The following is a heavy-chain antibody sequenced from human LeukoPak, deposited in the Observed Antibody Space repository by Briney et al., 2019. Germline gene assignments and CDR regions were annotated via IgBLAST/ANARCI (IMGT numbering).Heavy chain of an antibody. CDR1: GFTFSSYG. D-gene: IGHD6-19*01. Sequence: GGSLRLSCAASGFTFSSYGMSWVRQAPGKGLEWVSYISSSSITIYYADSVKGRFTISRDNAKNSLYLQMNSLRAEDTAVYYCAKGGGPYSSGWYGGDDYWGQGTLVTVSS. CDR3: AKGGGPYSSGWYGGDDY. V-gene: IGHV3-48*01. J-gene: IGHJ4*02. CDR2: ISSSSITI.